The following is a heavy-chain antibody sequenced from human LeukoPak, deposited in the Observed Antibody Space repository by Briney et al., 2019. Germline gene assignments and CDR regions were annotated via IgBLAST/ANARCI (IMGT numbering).Heavy chain of an antibody. J-gene: IGHJ4*02. V-gene: IGHV1-69*04. CDR1: GGTFSSYA. CDR3: VTDTKLDYFDY. CDR2: IIPIFGIA. D-gene: IGHD2-8*01. Sequence: ASVKVSCKASGGTFSSYAISWVRQAPGQGLEWMGRIIPIFGIANYAQKFQGRVTITADKSTSTAYMEMNSLKTDDTAVYYCVTDTKLDYFDYWGQGTPVTVSS.